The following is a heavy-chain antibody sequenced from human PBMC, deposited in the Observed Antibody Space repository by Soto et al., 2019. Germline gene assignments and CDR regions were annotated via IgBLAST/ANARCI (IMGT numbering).Heavy chain of an antibody. D-gene: IGHD4-17*01. CDR2: IQTRPNNFAT. V-gene: IGHV3-73*01. Sequence: EVKLVESGGGLVQPGGSLKLSCAASGIIFSGSAMHWVRQASGKGLEWVGRIQTRPNNFATQYGESLKGRFTISRDDSKNTTYLEMKSLKGEDTAVYYCTRPLGNGDYTETSRSVDVWGKGTTVTVS. J-gene: IGHJ6*03. CDR1: GIIFSGSA. CDR3: TRPLGNGDYTETSRSVDV.